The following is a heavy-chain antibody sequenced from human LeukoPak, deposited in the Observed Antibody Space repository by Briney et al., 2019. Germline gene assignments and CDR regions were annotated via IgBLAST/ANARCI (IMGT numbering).Heavy chain of an antibody. CDR2: INHSGST. CDR1: GGSFSGYY. D-gene: IGHD6-13*01. CDR3: ARRSSRLALAAYYFDY. V-gene: IGHV4-34*01. Sequence: SETLSLTCAVYGGSFSGYYWSWIRQPPGKGLEWIGEINHSGSTNYNPSLKSRVTISVDTSKNQFSLKLSSVTAADTAVYYCARRSSRLALAAYYFDYWGQGTLVTVSS. J-gene: IGHJ4*02.